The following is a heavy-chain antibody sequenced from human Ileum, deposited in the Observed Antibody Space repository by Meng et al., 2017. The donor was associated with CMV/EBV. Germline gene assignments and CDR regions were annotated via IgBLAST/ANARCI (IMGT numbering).Heavy chain of an antibody. J-gene: IGHJ5*02. Sequence: SVKVSCKASGGTFSSYAISWVRQAPGQGLEWMGGIIPIVGRANYAQKFQGRVTITADKATSTAYLALSSLRSEDTAVYYCARGGGDCSSTSCAKGNWLDAWGQGTMVTVSS. CDR1: GGTFSSYA. V-gene: IGHV1-69*10. CDR2: IIPIVGRA. D-gene: IGHD2-2*01. CDR3: ARGGGDCSSTSCAKGNWLDA.